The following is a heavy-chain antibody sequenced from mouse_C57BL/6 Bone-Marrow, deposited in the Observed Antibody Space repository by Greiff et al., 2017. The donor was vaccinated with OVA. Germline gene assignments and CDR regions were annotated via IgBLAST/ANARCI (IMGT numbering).Heavy chain of an antibody. Sequence: VQLQQPGAELVRPGSSVKLSCKASGYTFTSYWMDWVKQRPGQGLEWIGNIYPSDSETHYNQKFKDKATLTVDKSSSTAYMQLSSLTSEDSAVYYCAREKRPIYFDYWGQGTTLTVSS. J-gene: IGHJ2*01. CDR2: IYPSDSET. V-gene: IGHV1-61*01. CDR3: AREKRPIYFDY. CDR1: GYTFTSYW.